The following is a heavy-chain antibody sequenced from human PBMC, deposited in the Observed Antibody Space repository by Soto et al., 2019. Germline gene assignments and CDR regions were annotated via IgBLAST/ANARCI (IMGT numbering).Heavy chain of an antibody. V-gene: IGHV1-46*03. J-gene: IGHJ4*02. Sequence: QVQLVQSGAEVKKSGASVKVSCEASGYTFTTYHMHWVRQAPGQGLEWMGIIDPSGGSTTYAQKFEGRVTISRYTFTSIGYRELTSLKSEDTAVYYCGREYGGHECFDFWGRGTLVAVSS. CDR3: GREYGGHECFDF. D-gene: IGHD3-10*01. CDR2: IDPSGGST. CDR1: GYTFTTYH.